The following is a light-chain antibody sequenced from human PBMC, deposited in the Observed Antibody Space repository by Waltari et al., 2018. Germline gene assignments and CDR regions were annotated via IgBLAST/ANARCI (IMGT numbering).Light chain of an antibody. V-gene: IGKV3-15*01. CDR3: QQYSDWPLT. Sequence: EIVITQSPATLSVSPGARVTLSCRASQSVNNKLAWYQQKPGQAPRLLIYDASTRATGIPTSFSGSGSGTEFTITISSLQSEDFAVYYCQQYSDWPLTFGGGTKVEIK. CDR2: DAS. J-gene: IGKJ4*01. CDR1: QSVNNK.